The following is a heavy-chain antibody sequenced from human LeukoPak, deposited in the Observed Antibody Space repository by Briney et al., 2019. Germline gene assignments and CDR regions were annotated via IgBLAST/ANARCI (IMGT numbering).Heavy chain of an antibody. Sequence: SETMSLTCTVYGRSISSYYWRWIRQPPGKGLEWTGYIYYSGSTNYHPSLKRGATISVDTSNNQFSLELSSVTAADTAVYYWAVNHDASGTCYLVYWGQGTLVTVSS. CDR2: IYYSGST. CDR3: AVNHDASGTCYLVY. V-gene: IGHV4-59*01. D-gene: IGHD3-10*01. J-gene: IGHJ4*02. CDR1: GRSISSYY.